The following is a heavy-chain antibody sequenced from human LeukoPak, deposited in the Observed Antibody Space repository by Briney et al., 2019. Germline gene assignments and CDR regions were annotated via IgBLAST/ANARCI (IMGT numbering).Heavy chain of an antibody. Sequence: PGGSLRLSGAASGFTFSDYGMQWVRQAPGKGLEWVALISTDGSDKDYADSVKGRFTLSRDNSKNTLYLQMNSLRVEDTAVYYCAKDGTRSWFGEATWGQGTLVTVSS. CDR3: AKDGTRSWFGEAT. V-gene: IGHV3-30*18. CDR1: GFTFSDYG. CDR2: ISTDGSDK. J-gene: IGHJ5*02. D-gene: IGHD3-10*01.